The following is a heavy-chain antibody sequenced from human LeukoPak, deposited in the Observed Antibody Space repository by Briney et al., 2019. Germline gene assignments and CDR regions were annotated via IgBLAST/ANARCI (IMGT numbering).Heavy chain of an antibody. CDR2: IFYSGST. CDR3: ARDSVAAIGTGDYYYGMDV. Sequence: SETLSLTCTVSGGSIGSSDYYWSWIRQPPGKGLEWIGYIFYSGSTHYNPSLRSRVTISLDTSKNQFSLKLSSVTAADTAVYYCARDSVAAIGTGDYYYGMDVWGQATTVTVSS. D-gene: IGHD1-1*01. CDR1: GGSIGSSDYY. J-gene: IGHJ6*02. V-gene: IGHV4-30-4*01.